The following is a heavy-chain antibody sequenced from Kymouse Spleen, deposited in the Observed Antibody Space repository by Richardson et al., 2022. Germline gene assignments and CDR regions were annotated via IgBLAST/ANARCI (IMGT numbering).Heavy chain of an antibody. CDR1: GFTFSSYG. V-gene: IGHV3-33*01. J-gene: IGHJ6*02. Sequence: QVQLVESGGGVVQPGRSLRLSCAASGFTFSSYGMHWVRQAPGKGLEWVAVIWYDGSNKYYADSVKGRFTISRDNSKNTLYLQMNSLRAEDTAVYYCAREDTIFGVVIIRDYYGMDVWGQGTTVTVSS. D-gene: IGHD3-3*01. CDR2: IWYDGSNK. CDR3: AREDTIFGVVIIRDYYGMDV.